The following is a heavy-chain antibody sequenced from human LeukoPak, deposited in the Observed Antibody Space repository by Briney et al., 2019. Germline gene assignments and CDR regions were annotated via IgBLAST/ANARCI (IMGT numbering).Heavy chain of an antibody. CDR2: IKHSGST. V-gene: IGHV4-38-2*01. J-gene: IGHJ6*03. CDR1: GYSISSGYY. D-gene: IGHD3-16*01. Sequence: SETLSLTCAVSGYSISSGYYWGWIRQPPGKGLEWIGEIKHSGSTNYNPSLKSRVTISVDTSKNQFSLKLSSVTAADTAVYYCARGRSWFGPYYMDVWGKGTTVTVSS. CDR3: ARGRSWFGPYYMDV.